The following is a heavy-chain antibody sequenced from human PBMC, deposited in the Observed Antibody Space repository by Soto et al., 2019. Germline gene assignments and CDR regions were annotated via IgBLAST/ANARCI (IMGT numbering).Heavy chain of an antibody. J-gene: IGHJ3*02. CDR1: GYSFTNYW. Sequence: GASLKISCKVSGYSFTNYWIGWVRQMPGKGLEWMGIIYPGDSDTRYSPSFQGQVTISADKSISTAYLQWSSLKASDTAMHYCARGRYDSSGYGAFDIWGQGTMVTVSS. D-gene: IGHD3-22*01. V-gene: IGHV5-51*01. CDR3: ARGRYDSSGYGAFDI. CDR2: IYPGDSDT.